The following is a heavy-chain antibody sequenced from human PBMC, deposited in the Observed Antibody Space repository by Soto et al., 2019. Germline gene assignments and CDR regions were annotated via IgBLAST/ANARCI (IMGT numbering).Heavy chain of an antibody. Sequence: GGSLRLSCAASGFTFSGSAMHWVRQASGKGLEWVGRIRSKANSYATAYAASVKGRFTISRDDSKNTAYLQMNSLKTEDTAVYYCTLMLHSYGSGTPFDYWGQGTLVTVSS. CDR3: TLMLHSYGSGTPFDY. CDR1: GFTFSGSA. V-gene: IGHV3-73*01. J-gene: IGHJ4*02. CDR2: IRSKANSYAT. D-gene: IGHD3-10*01.